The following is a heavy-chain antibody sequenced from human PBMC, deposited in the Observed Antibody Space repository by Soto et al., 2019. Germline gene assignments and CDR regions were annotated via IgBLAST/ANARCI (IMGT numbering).Heavy chain of an antibody. D-gene: IGHD3-22*01. V-gene: IGHV1-69*01. Sequence: QVQLVQSGAEVKKPGSSVKVSCKASGGTFSRYVISWVRQAPGQGLEWMGGIIPSLGTSNYAQKFQGRVTISADESTSTAYMELSSLRSEDTAVFYCAGTHFDSSGYYPSELDYWGQGTLVTVSS. J-gene: IGHJ4*02. CDR1: GGTFSRYV. CDR2: IIPSLGTS. CDR3: AGTHFDSSGYYPSELDY.